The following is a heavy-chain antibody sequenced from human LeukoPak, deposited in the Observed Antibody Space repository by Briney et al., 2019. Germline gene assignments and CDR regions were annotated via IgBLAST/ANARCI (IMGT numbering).Heavy chain of an antibody. CDR3: ARYNSGWNDY. D-gene: IGHD6-19*01. Sequence: GGSLRLSCAASGFTFSSYEMNWVRQAPGKGLEWVSSISSTSSLIWYADSLKGRFTISRDNAENSLYLQMDTLRAEDTAVYYCARYNSGWNDYWGQGTLVTVSS. CDR2: ISSTSSLI. V-gene: IGHV3-21*01. J-gene: IGHJ4*02. CDR1: GFTFSSYE.